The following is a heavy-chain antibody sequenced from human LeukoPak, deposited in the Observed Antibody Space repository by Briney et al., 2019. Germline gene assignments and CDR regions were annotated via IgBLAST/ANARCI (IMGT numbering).Heavy chain of an antibody. CDR1: GFTFSSYE. CDR3: ARDKSRYDFWSGYEYYYYYMDV. V-gene: IGHV3-48*03. D-gene: IGHD3-3*01. CDR2: ISSSCSTI. J-gene: IGHJ6*03. Sequence: GGSLRLSCAASGFTFSSYEMNWVRQAPGKGLNWVSYISSSCSTIYYADSVKGRFTISRDNAKNSLYLQMNSLRAEDTAVYYCARDKSRYDFWSGYEYYYYYMDVWGKGTTVTVSS.